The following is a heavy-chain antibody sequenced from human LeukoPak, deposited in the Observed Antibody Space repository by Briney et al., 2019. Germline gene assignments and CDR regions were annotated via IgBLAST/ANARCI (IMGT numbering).Heavy chain of an antibody. J-gene: IGHJ3*02. CDR3: ARDRAATGDSSGYGAFDI. Sequence: ASVKVSCKASGYTFTSYGISWVRQAPGQGREWMGWIRAYNGNTNYAQKLQGRVTMTTDTSTSTAYMELRSLRSDDTAVYYCARDRAATGDSSGYGAFDIWGQGTMVTVSS. CDR1: GYTFTSYG. V-gene: IGHV1-18*01. CDR2: IRAYNGNT. D-gene: IGHD3-22*01.